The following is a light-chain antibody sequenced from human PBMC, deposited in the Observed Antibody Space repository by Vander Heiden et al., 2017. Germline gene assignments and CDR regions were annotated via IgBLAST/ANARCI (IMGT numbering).Light chain of an antibody. V-gene: IGKV2-28*01. J-gene: IGKJ1*01. CDR1: QSLRHSNGYNY. CDR2: LGS. Sequence: DIVMSQSPLALPVTPGEPPSISCRSSQSLRHSNGYNYLDWYLQKPGQSPQLLIYLGSNRASGVPDRFSGSGSGTDFTLKISRVEAEDVGVYYCRQSLQTPRTFGQGTKVEIK. CDR3: RQSLQTPRT.